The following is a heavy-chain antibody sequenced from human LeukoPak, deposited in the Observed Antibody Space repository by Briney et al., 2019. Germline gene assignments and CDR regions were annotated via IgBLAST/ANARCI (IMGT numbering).Heavy chain of an antibody. D-gene: IGHD4-23*01. CDR2: FDPEDGET. CDR1: GYTLTELS. J-gene: IGHJ6*03. CDR3: ARPTVVTPYFYMDV. Sequence: GASVKVSCKVSGYTLTELSMHWVRQAPGKGLGWMGGFDPEDGETIYAQKFQGRVTMTEDTSTDTAYMELSSLRSDDTAVYYCARPTVVTPYFYMDVWGKGTTVTVSS. V-gene: IGHV1-24*01.